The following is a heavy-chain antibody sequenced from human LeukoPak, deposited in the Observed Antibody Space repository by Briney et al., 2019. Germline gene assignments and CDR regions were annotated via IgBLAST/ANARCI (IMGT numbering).Heavy chain of an antibody. V-gene: IGHV1-18*01. Sequence: ASVKVSCRASGYTFTSYGISWVRQAPGQGLEWMGWISAYNDNTNYAQKLQGRVTMTTDTSTSTAYMELRSLRSDDTAVYYCARVHYDILTGYSYFDYWGQGTLVTVSS. D-gene: IGHD3-9*01. CDR1: GYTFTSYG. J-gene: IGHJ4*02. CDR2: ISAYNDNT. CDR3: ARVHYDILTGYSYFDY.